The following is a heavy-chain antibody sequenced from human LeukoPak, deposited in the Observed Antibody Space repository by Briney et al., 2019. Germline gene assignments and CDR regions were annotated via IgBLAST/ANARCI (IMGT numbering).Heavy chain of an antibody. J-gene: IGHJ4*02. V-gene: IGHV1-46*01. CDR1: GYTFTSYY. D-gene: IGHD2-2*01. CDR2: INPSGGST. Sequence: ASVKVSCKASGYTFTSYYMHWVRQAPGQGLEWMGIINPSGGSTSYAQKFQGRVTMTRDMSTSTAYMELSSLRSEDTAVYYCATGRLGYCSSTSCSLDYWGQGTLVTVSS. CDR3: ATGRLGYCSSTSCSLDY.